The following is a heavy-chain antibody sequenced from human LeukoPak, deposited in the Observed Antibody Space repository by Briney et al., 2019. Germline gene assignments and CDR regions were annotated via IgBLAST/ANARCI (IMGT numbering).Heavy chain of an antibody. J-gene: IGHJ5*02. V-gene: IGHV4-30-4*01. CDR2: IYYSGST. CDR3: ARWGKYCSGGSCYYWFAP. CDR1: GGSISSGDYY. D-gene: IGHD2-15*01. Sequence: SETLSLTCTVSGGSISSGDYYWSWIRQPPGKGLEWIGYIYYSGSTYYNPSLKSRVTISVDTSKNQFSLKLSSVTAADTAVYYCARWGKYCSGGSCYYWFAPWGQGTLVTVSS.